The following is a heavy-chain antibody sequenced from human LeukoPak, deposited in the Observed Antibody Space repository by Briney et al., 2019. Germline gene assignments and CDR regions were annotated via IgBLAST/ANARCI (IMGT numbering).Heavy chain of an antibody. J-gene: IGHJ4*02. D-gene: IGHD2-15*01. V-gene: IGHV5-51*01. CDR1: GYNFTTYW. CDR3: ARGYCSGGTCRYVTKYFDY. Sequence: GESLKISCKGSGYNFTTYWIAWVRQIPGKGLEWMGIINPGDSDFRYSPSFQGQVTISADKSITTAYLQWSSLKASDTAMYYCARGYCSGGTCRYVTKYFDYWGQGTLVTVSS. CDR2: INPGDSDF.